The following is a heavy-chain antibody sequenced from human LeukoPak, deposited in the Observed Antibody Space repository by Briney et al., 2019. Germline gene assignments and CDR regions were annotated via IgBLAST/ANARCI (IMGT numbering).Heavy chain of an antibody. CDR1: GFTFSSYA. CDR3: AKEGSSAPWTVYYYYYYTDV. Sequence: GGSLRLSCAASGFTFSSYAMSWVRQAPGKGLEWVSAISGSGGSTYYADSVKGRFTISRDNSKNTLYLQMNSLRAEDTAVYYCAKEGSSAPWTVYYYYYYTDVWGKGTTVTVSS. D-gene: IGHD6-25*01. J-gene: IGHJ6*03. CDR2: ISGSGGST. V-gene: IGHV3-23*01.